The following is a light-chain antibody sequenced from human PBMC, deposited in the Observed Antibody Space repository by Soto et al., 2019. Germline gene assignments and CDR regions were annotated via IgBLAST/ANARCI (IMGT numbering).Light chain of an antibody. V-gene: IGKV3-15*01. CDR3: QQYNNWPPWT. CDR1: QSVSSN. Sequence: EIVMTQSPATLSVSPGDRATLSCRASQSVSSNLAWYQQKPGQAPMLLIYGAPTRATGIPARFSGSGSGTEFTLTISSLQSEDFAVYYCQQYNNWPPWTFGQGTKVEIK. J-gene: IGKJ1*01. CDR2: GAP.